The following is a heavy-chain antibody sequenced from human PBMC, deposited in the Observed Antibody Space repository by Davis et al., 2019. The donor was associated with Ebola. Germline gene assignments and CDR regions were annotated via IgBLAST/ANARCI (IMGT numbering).Heavy chain of an antibody. J-gene: IGHJ6*04. CDR2: ISGSGDYT. CDR1: GFTFSSYG. Sequence: PGGSQRLSCAASGFTFSSYGMSWVRQAPGKGLEWVSSISGSGDYTYYADSVKGRFTISRDNSKNTLYLQMNSLRDEDTAVYYCVRDQHSSDWSSGVFYYYPMDVWGKGTTVTVSS. CDR3: VRDQHSSDWSSGVFYYYPMDV. D-gene: IGHD6-19*01. V-gene: IGHV3-23*01.